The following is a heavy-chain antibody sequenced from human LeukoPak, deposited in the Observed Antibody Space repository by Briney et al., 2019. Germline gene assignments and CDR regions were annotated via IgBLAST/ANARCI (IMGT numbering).Heavy chain of an antibody. CDR1: GFTFSSYE. CDR3: AAVIDY. J-gene: IGHJ4*02. CDR2: ISNSGSTK. V-gene: IGHV3-48*03. Sequence: GGSLRLSCAASGFTFSSYEMNWIRQAPGKGLEWIPYISNSGSTKYYADSVKSRFTISRDNAKNSVFLQMNSLRAEDTAVYYCAAVIDYWGQGTLVTVSS.